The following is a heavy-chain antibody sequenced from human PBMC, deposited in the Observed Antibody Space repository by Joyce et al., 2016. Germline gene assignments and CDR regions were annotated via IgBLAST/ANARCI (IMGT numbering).Heavy chain of an antibody. J-gene: IGHJ4*02. V-gene: IGHV1-69*01. CDR1: GGTFSNYS. Sequence: QVQLVQSGAEVKKPGSSVKVSCKASGGTFSNYSITWVRQAPGQGLACMGGIIPIFNTTNYAQKFQGRVTITADESTSTAYMELSSLRYEDTAMYYCARAPIAAAGPGEFDYWGQGTLITVSS. CDR3: ARAPIAAAGPGEFDY. D-gene: IGHD6-13*01. CDR2: IIPIFNTT.